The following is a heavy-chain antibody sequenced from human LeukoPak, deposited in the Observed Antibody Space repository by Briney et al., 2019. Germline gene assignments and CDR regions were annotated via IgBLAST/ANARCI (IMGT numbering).Heavy chain of an antibody. D-gene: IGHD6-13*01. CDR3: ARETKDGVFFDY. J-gene: IGHJ4*02. CDR2: ITPYNGNA. CDR1: GYIFTKYD. V-gene: IGHV1-18*01. Sequence: ASVKVSCKTSGYIFTKYDISWVRQAHGQGPEWMGWITPYNGNAQSAPKFEGRVTMTTDTSASTAYLELRGLKSDDTAVYYCARETKDGVFFDYWGQGTLVIVSS.